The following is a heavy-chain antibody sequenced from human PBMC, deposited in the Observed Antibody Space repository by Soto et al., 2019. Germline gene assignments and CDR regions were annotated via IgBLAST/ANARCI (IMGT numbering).Heavy chain of an antibody. Sequence: PSETLSLTCTVSGGSISSYYWSWIRQPPGKGLEWIGYIYYSGSTNYNPSLKSRVTISVDTSKNQFSLKLSSVTAADTAVYYCARDRVSDYSFAPWAQGTLVTVSS. D-gene: IGHD4-4*01. CDR3: ARDRVSDYSFAP. CDR1: GGSISSYY. J-gene: IGHJ5*02. V-gene: IGHV4-59*01. CDR2: IYYSGST.